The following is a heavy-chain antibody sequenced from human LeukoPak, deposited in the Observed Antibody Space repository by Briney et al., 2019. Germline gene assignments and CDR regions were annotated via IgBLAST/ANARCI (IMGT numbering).Heavy chain of an antibody. CDR1: GYSFSSGYY. V-gene: IGHV4-38-2*01. CDR3: ARSNHDFSVFDI. D-gene: IGHD3-3*01. J-gene: IGHJ3*02. Sequence: SETLSLTCAVSGYSFSSGYYCGWIRQPPGKGLEWIGSIYHSGSTYYNPSLKSRVTISVDTSKNQFSLKLSSVTAADTAVYYCARSNHDFSVFDIWGQGTMVTVSS. CDR2: IYHSGST.